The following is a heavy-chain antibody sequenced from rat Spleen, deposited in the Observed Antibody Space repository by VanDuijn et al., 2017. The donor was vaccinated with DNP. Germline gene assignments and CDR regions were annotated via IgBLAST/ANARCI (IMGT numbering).Heavy chain of an antibody. D-gene: IGHD5-1*01. CDR2: ISYSCTT. Sequence: EVQLQESGPGLVKPSQSLSLTCSVTGYSIPSIYRWNWIRKFPENKMQYIGHISYSCTTNYNPSLKRRISINTDTSNNQFFLHLNSVTTEDTATYYCARSDWEVGVDCWGQGIIVTASS. CDR3: ARSDWEVGVDC. V-gene: IGHV3-1*01. CDR1: GYSIPSIY. J-gene: IGHJ2*01.